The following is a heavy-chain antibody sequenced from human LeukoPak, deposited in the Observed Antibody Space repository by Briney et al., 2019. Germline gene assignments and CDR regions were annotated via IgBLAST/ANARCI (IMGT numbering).Heavy chain of an antibody. J-gene: IGHJ4*02. D-gene: IGHD3-3*01. Sequence: QPGGSLRLSCAASGFTFSSYARSWVRQAPGKGLEWVSAISGSGGSTYYADSVKGRFTISRDNSKNTLYLQMNSLRAEDTAVYYCAKIMSDYDFWSGYYRGHYFDYWGQGTLVTVSS. CDR2: ISGSGGST. V-gene: IGHV3-23*01. CDR1: GFTFSSYA. CDR3: AKIMSDYDFWSGYYRGHYFDY.